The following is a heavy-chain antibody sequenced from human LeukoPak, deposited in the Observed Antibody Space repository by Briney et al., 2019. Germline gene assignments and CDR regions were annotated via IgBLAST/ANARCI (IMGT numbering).Heavy chain of an antibody. Sequence: SETLSLTCTVSGGSISSSSYYWGWIRQPPGKGLEWIGSIYYSGSTYYNPSLKSRVTISVDTSKNQFSLKLSSVTAADTAVYYCAARGGGSYYSNSVDYWGQGTLVTVSS. CDR1: GGSISSSSYY. CDR3: AARGGGSYYSNSVDY. J-gene: IGHJ4*02. V-gene: IGHV4-39*07. D-gene: IGHD1-26*01. CDR2: IYYSGST.